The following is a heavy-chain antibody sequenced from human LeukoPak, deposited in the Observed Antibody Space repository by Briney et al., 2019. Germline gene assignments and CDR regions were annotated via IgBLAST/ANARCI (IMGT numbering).Heavy chain of an antibody. CDR2: INGRGDNT. V-gene: IGHV3-23*01. J-gene: IGHJ5*02. Sequence: PGGSLRLSCAASGVIISSYAMSWVRQAPGKGLEWVSAINGRGDNTYCADFVKGRFTISRDNSKSTVYLQMNSLRTEDTAVYYCAKDRVSPGFNWFDPWGQGTLVTVSS. CDR1: GVIISSYA. CDR3: AKDRVSPGFNWFDP. D-gene: IGHD2/OR15-2a*01.